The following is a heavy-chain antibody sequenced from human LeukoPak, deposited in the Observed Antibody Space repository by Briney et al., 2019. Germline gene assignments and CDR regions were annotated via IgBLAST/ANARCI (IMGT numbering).Heavy chain of an antibody. CDR1: GGTFSSYA. V-gene: IGHV1-69*05. J-gene: IGHJ6*03. CDR3: ARSPTDFWSGYRSESYSYYYMDV. D-gene: IGHD3-3*01. Sequence: SVKVSCKASGGTFSSYAISWVRQAPGQGLEWMGGIIPIFGTANYAQKFQGRVTITTDESTSTAYMELSSLRSEDTAVYYCARSPTDFWSGYRSESYSYYYMDVWGKGTTVTVS. CDR2: IIPIFGTA.